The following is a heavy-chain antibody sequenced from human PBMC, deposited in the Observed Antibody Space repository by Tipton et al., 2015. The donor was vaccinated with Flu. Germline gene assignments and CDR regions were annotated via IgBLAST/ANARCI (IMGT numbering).Heavy chain of an antibody. J-gene: IGHJ4*02. CDR1: GFTVSTNY. D-gene: IGHD6-19*01. CDR2: IYSTGKT. V-gene: IGHV3-53*01. CDR3: ASSAGRGSGWSLAGSYFDS. Sequence: SLRLSCAASGFTVSTNYMNWVRQAPGKGLEWVSVIYSTGKTHYTDSVKGRFTISRDNSKNTLYLQMSSLRTEDTAVYYCASSAGRGSGWSLAGSYFDSWGQGTLVTVSS.